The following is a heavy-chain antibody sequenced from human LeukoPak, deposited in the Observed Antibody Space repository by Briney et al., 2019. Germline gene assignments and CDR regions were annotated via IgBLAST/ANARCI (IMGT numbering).Heavy chain of an antibody. CDR2: IYYSGST. J-gene: IGHJ5*02. V-gene: IGHV4-59*01. CDR3: ARGGYYGSGNDFRFDT. CDR1: GGGIISYY. Sequence: SETLSLTCTVSGGGIISYYWSWIRQPPAKGLEWIGCIYYSGSTNYKPSLKSRVTISVDTSKNQFSLKLSSVTAADTAVYYCARGGYYGSGNDFRFDTWGQGTLVTVSS. D-gene: IGHD3-10*01.